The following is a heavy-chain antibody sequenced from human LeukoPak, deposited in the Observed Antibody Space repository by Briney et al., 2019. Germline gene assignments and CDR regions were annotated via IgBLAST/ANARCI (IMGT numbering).Heavy chain of an antibody. CDR2: IYSGGST. V-gene: IGHV3-66*01. CDR1: GFTFSSYA. Sequence: GGSLRLSCAASGFTFSSYAMSWVRQAPGKGLEWVSVIYSGGSTYYADSVKGRFTISRDNSKNTLYLQMNSLRAEDTAVYYCAREEITAMGDYFDYWGQGTLVTVSS. J-gene: IGHJ4*02. D-gene: IGHD5-18*01. CDR3: AREEITAMGDYFDY.